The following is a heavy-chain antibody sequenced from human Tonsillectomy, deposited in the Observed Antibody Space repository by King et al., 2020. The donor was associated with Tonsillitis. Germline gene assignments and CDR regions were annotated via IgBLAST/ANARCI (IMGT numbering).Heavy chain of an antibody. CDR2: INLRGST. CDR1: GGSFSGYY. Sequence: VQLQQWGAGLLKPSETLSLTCAVYGGSFSGYYWSWVRQPPGKGLEWIGEINLRGSTNYNPSLKSRVTISVDTSKNQFSLKLGSVTAADTAVYYCSSQGYCSSTSCYGPQYNWFDPWGQGTLVTVSS. CDR3: SSQGYCSSTSCYGPQYNWFDP. J-gene: IGHJ5*02. D-gene: IGHD2-2*01. V-gene: IGHV4-34*01.